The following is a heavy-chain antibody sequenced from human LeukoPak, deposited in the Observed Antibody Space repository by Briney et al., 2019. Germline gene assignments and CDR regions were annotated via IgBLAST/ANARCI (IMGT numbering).Heavy chain of an antibody. CDR1: AYTFTGYY. CDR2: INPDSGGT. Sequence: GASVKVSCKASAYTFTGYYMHWVRQAPGQGLEWMGWINPDSGGTNYAQKFQGRVTMTRDTSISTAYMEVRRLRSDDTAVYYCAREGSGWYGNFDYWGQGTLVTVSS. D-gene: IGHD6-19*01. CDR3: AREGSGWYGNFDY. J-gene: IGHJ4*02. V-gene: IGHV1-2*02.